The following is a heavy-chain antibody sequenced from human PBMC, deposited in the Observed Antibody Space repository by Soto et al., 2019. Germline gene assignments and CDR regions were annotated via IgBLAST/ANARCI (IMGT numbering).Heavy chain of an antibody. CDR2: LTGSDPGT. CDR3: AKGLINGRWYAED. Sequence: EVHLLESGGGFVHPGESLRLSCGASGFTFSTCVMTWVRQAPGKGLEWVSCLTGSDPGTHYADSVKGRFTISTDNSKNTMYLQMNNLRVEDTGVYYCAKGLINGRWYAEDWGQGILVTVSS. V-gene: IGHV3-23*01. D-gene: IGHD6-13*01. J-gene: IGHJ4*02. CDR1: GFTFSTCV.